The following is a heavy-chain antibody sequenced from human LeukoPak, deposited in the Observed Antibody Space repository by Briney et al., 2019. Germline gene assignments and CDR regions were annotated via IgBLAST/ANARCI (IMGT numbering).Heavy chain of an antibody. V-gene: IGHV4-39*01. CDR3: ARHLDSRGRYFDY. D-gene: IGHD3-22*01. CDR2: MLYSGNT. CDR1: GGSISSGGYY. Sequence: SETLSLTCTVSGGSISSGGYYWAWVSQPPGKGLEWIASMLYSGNTYYNPSLKSRVTISVDTSKNQFFLRLSSVTAADTTVYYCARHLDSRGRYFDYWGQGTLVTVSS. J-gene: IGHJ4*02.